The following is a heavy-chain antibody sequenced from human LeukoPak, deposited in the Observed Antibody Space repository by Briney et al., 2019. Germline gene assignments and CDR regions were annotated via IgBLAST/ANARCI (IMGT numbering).Heavy chain of an antibody. CDR2: ISSSSSYI. D-gene: IGHD2-2*01. Sequence: TGGSLRLSCAASGFTFSSYSMNWVRQAPGKGLEWVSSISSSSSYIYYADSVKGRFTISRDNAKNSLYLQMNSLRAEDTAVYYCARAGLYCSSTSCSHFDYWGQGTLVTVSS. V-gene: IGHV3-21*01. CDR1: GFTFSSYS. J-gene: IGHJ4*02. CDR3: ARAGLYCSSTSCSHFDY.